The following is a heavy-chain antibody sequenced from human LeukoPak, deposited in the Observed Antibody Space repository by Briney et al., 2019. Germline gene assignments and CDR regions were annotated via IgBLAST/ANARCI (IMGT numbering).Heavy chain of an antibody. D-gene: IGHD6-6*01. V-gene: IGHV4-34*01. Sequence: PSETLSLTCAVYGGSFSGYYWSWIRQPPGKGLEWIGEINHSGSTNYNPSLKSRVTISVDTSKNQFSLKLSSVTAADTAVYYRARVKYSSSSGSDAFDIWGQGTMVTVSS. J-gene: IGHJ3*02. CDR1: GGSFSGYY. CDR3: ARVKYSSSSGSDAFDI. CDR2: INHSGST.